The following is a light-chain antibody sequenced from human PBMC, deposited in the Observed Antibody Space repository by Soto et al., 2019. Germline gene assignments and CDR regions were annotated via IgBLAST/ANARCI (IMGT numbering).Light chain of an antibody. CDR1: QGISNY. CDR2: AAS. CDR3: QKYNSAPLP. Sequence: DIQMTQSPSSLSASVGDRVTITCRASQGISNYLAWYQQKPGTVPDLMIYAASTLQSGVPSRFSGSGSGTDFTLTISSLQPEDVATYYCQKYNSAPLPFGQGTRLEIK. V-gene: IGKV1-27*01. J-gene: IGKJ5*01.